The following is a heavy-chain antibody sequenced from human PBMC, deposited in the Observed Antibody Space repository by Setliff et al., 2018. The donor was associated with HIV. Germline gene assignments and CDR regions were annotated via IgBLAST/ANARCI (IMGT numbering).Heavy chain of an antibody. CDR2: INTNTGNP. D-gene: IGHD3-9*01. CDR1: GYTFTSYA. Sequence: ASVKVSCKASGYTFTSYAMNWVRQAPGQGLEWMGWINTNTGNPTYAQGFTGRFVFSLDTSASTAYLQISSLTAEDTAVYYCARDFLGDPDWSLDYWGQGTLVTVSS. CDR3: ARDFLGDPDWSLDY. V-gene: IGHV7-4-1*02. J-gene: IGHJ4*02.